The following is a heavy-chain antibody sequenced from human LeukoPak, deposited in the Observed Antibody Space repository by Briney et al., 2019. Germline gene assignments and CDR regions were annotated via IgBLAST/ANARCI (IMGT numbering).Heavy chain of an antibody. CDR3: ARTSRDIVVVPAAIDY. V-gene: IGHV3-7*01. Sequence: GGSLRLSCAASGFTFSTYWMSWVRQAPGKGLEWVANIKQDGSEKYYVDSVKGRFTISRDNAKNSLYLQMNSLRAEDTAVYYCARTSRDIVVVPAAIDYWGQGTLVTVSS. J-gene: IGHJ4*02. CDR2: IKQDGSEK. D-gene: IGHD2-2*02. CDR1: GFTFSTYW.